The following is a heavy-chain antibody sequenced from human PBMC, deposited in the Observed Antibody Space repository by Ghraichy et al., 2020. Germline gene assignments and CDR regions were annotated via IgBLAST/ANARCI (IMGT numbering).Heavy chain of an antibody. CDR2: ISAYNGNT. D-gene: IGHD4-17*01. CDR3: ARATVTTSKVSVYFDY. Sequence: ASVKVSCKASGYTSTSYGISWVRQAPGQGLEWMGWISAYNGNTNYAQKLQGRVTMTTDTSTSTAYMELRSLRSDDTAVYYCARATVTTSKVSVYFDYWGQGTLVTVSS. CDR1: GYTSTSYG. J-gene: IGHJ4*02. V-gene: IGHV1-18*04.